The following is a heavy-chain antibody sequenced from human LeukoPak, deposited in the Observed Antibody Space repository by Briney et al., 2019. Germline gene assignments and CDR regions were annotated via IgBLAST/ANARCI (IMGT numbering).Heavy chain of an antibody. J-gene: IGHJ4*02. D-gene: IGHD3-10*01. CDR2: ISSSGSTI. CDR1: GFTFSSYE. CDR3: ARAPPWDGSVHFDY. V-gene: IGHV3-48*03. Sequence: GGSLRLSCAASGFTFSSYEMNWVCQAPGKGLEWVSYISSSGSTIYYADSVKGRFTISRDNAKNSLYLQMNSLRAEDTAVYYCARAPPWDGSVHFDYWGQGTLVTVSS.